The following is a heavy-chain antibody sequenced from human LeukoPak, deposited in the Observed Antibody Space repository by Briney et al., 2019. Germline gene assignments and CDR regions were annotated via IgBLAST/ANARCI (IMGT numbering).Heavy chain of an antibody. J-gene: IGHJ5*02. D-gene: IGHD3-9*01. CDR2: ISGGGGST. V-gene: IGHV3-23*01. Sequence: GGSLRLSCAASGFTFTSYSMNWVRQAPGKGLEWVSTISGGGGSTYYADSVKGRFTISRDNSKNTLYLQMNSLRAEDTAVYYCATSSDLVSHLSWGQGTLVTVSS. CDR3: ATSSDLVSHLS. CDR1: GFTFTSYS.